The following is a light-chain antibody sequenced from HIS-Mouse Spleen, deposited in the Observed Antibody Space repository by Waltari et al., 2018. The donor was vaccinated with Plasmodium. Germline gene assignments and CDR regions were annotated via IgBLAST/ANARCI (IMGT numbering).Light chain of an antibody. Sequence: EIVLTQSPATLSLSPGERATLSCRASQRVSSYLAWYQQKPGQAPRLLISDASNRSTGIPARFSGSGSGTEFTLTISSLEPEDFAVYYCQQRSNWPRVLTFGGGTKVEIK. CDR1: QRVSSY. CDR2: DAS. CDR3: QQRSNWPRVLT. V-gene: IGKV3-11*01. J-gene: IGKJ4*01.